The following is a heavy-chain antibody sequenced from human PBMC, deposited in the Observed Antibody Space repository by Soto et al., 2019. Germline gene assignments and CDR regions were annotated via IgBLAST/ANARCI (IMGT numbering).Heavy chain of an antibody. J-gene: IGHJ4*02. D-gene: IGHD1-1*01. CDR1: GFTFSNYA. Sequence: GGSLRLSCVASGFTFSNYAMTWVRQAPGKGLEWVSAIRGSGTGTYYADSVKGRFTISRDNSKNTVYLQMSSLRAEDTAMYFCAKDWRSTGTTFFDYWGQGTQVTVSS. CDR2: IRGSGTGT. V-gene: IGHV3-23*01. CDR3: AKDWRSTGTTFFDY.